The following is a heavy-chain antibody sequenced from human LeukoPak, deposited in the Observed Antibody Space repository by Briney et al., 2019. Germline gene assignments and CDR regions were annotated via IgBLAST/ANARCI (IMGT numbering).Heavy chain of an antibody. D-gene: IGHD6-13*01. CDR2: IYYSGST. CDR3: ARHPSPYSSSWSLNDY. V-gene: IGHV4-39*01. Sequence: SETLSLTCTVSGGSISSSSYYWGWIRQPPGKGLEWIGSIYYSGSTYYNPSLKSRVAISVDTSKNQFSLKLSSVTAADTAVYYCARHPSPYSSSWSLNDYWGQGTLVTVSS. CDR1: GGSISSSSYY. J-gene: IGHJ4*02.